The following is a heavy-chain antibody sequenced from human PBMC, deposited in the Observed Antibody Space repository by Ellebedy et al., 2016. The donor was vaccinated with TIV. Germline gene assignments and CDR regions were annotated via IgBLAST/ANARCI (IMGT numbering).Heavy chain of an antibody. CDR3: ANYGQSPRREY. Sequence: PGGSLRLSCAASGFTFDNYFMSWVRQAPGKGPEWVSAIDITGGETQYADSVKGRFTISRDNYKSTLYLQMDSLTAEDPDVYYCANYGQSPRREYWGQGTLVTVSS. CDR2: IDITGGET. D-gene: IGHD3-10*01. J-gene: IGHJ4*02. CDR1: GFTFDNYF. V-gene: IGHV3-23*05.